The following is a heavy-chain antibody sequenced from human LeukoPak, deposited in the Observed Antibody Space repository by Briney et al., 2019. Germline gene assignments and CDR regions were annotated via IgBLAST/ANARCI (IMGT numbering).Heavy chain of an antibody. CDR2: ISSSGSTI. D-gene: IGHD1-1*01. CDR3: ARDPYNGAYSEGYYYYYMDV. Sequence: PGGSLRLSCAASGFTFSSYEMNWVRQAPGKGLERVSYISSSGSTIYYADSVKGRFTISRDNAQNSLYLQMNSLKVEDTAIYYCARDPYNGAYSEGYYYYYMDVWGKGTTVTVSS. J-gene: IGHJ6*03. V-gene: IGHV3-48*03. CDR1: GFTFSSYE.